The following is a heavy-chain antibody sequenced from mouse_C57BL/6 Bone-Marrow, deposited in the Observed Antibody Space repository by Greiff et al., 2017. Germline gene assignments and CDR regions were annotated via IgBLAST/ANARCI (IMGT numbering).Heavy chain of an antibody. CDR2: IDPENGDT. CDR3: THYDYGYFDY. Sequence: EVKLQQSGAELVRPGASVKLSCTASGFNIKDDYMHWVKQRPEQGLEWIGWIDPENGDTEYASKFQGKATITADTSSNTAYLQLSSLTSEDTAVYYCTHYDYGYFDYWGQGTTLTVSS. D-gene: IGHD2-4*01. J-gene: IGHJ2*01. CDR1: GFNIKDDY. V-gene: IGHV14-4*01.